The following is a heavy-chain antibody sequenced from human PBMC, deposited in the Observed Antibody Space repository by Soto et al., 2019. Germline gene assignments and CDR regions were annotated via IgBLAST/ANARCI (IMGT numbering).Heavy chain of an antibody. CDR1: GDTFNNYA. J-gene: IGHJ3*02. CDR2: VIPVFDVA. CDR3: ASSNGPRPYRGNVLGALDI. Sequence: QVQLVQSGAEVKKPGSSAKVSCKASGDTFNNYAINWVRQAPGQGLEWVGRVIPVFDVANYAQKFQGRVTITADKSTSIPYLEVTSMRSEEKAVYYSASSNGPRPYRGNVLGALDIWGQGTTVIVSS. V-gene: IGHV1-69*02. D-gene: IGHD5-12*01.